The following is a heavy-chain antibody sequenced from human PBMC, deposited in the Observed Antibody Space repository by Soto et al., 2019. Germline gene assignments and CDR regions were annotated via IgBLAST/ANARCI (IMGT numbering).Heavy chain of an antibody. Sequence: QVQLQESGPGLVKPSETLSLTCTVSGGSVSGNVWSWIRQSSGRRLEWIAYISSTGSTHYNPSLRGRATTSMDTSKNQFSLQLNSVTAADTAIYYCARDRPGSSHFDYWGQGTLVTVS. CDR3: ARDRPGSSHFDY. CDR2: ISSTGST. CDR1: GGSVSGNV. V-gene: IGHV4-59*02. D-gene: IGHD3-10*01. J-gene: IGHJ4*02.